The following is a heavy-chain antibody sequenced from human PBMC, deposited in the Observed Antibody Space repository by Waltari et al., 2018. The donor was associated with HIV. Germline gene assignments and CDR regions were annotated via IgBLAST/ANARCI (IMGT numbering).Heavy chain of an antibody. CDR1: GFTFTNYA. V-gene: IGHV3-23*04. D-gene: IGHD3-22*01. CDR3: AKDDSTGSSGYYPFHY. Sequence: EVQLVESGGGLVQPGGSLRLSCAASGFTFTNYAMNWVRQAPGKGLEWVSAMSGSGGSTYYADSVKSRFTISRDNAKNTLYLQMNSLRAEDTAVYYCAKDDSTGSSGYYPFHYWGQGTLITVSS. J-gene: IGHJ4*02. CDR2: MSGSGGST.